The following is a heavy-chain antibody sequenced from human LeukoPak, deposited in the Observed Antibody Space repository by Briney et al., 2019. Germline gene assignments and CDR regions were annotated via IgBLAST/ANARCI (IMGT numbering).Heavy chain of an antibody. Sequence: GRSLRLSCAASGFTFSSYAMHWVRQAPGKGLEWVAVISYDGSNKYYADSVKGRFTISRDNSKNTLYLQMNSLRAEDTAVYYCARDYDYVWGSYRPMSPRDHYYGMDVWGQGTTVTVSS. V-gene: IGHV3-30-3*01. D-gene: IGHD3-16*02. CDR3: ARDYDYVWGSYRPMSPRDHYYGMDV. J-gene: IGHJ6*02. CDR1: GFTFSSYA. CDR2: ISYDGSNK.